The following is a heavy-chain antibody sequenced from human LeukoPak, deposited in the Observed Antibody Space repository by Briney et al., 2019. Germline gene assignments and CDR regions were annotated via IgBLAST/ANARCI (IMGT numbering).Heavy chain of an antibody. CDR1: GYTFSGYY. J-gene: IGHJ5*02. Sequence: GASVKVSCKASGYTFSGYYLHWVRQAPGQGLEWMGWINPNSGGTDFAQKFQGRVTMTRDRSITTSYMDLSGLTSDDTAVYFCAREGTYCGSSDCFRGEIWFDLWGQGSLVTVSS. D-gene: IGHD2-2*01. CDR3: AREGTYCGSSDCFRGEIWFDL. V-gene: IGHV1-2*02. CDR2: INPNSGGT.